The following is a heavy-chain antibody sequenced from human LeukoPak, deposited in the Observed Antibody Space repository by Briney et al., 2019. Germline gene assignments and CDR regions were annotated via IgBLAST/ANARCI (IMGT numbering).Heavy chain of an antibody. D-gene: IGHD6-13*01. V-gene: IGHV3-23*01. CDR3: ATSPSWGPAAAGMRFDY. CDR1: GGSFSGYY. Sequence: ETLSLTCAVYGGSFSGYYWSWVRQAPGKGLEWVSVISITGGTTYYADSVKGRFTISRDNSKDTLYLQMNSLRAEDTAVYYCATSPSWGPAAAGMRFDYWGQGTLVTVSS. CDR2: ISITGGTT. J-gene: IGHJ4*02.